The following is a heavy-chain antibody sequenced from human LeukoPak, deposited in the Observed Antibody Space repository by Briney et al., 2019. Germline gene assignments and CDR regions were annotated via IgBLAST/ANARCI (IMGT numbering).Heavy chain of an antibody. CDR2: ISNSGTTM. D-gene: IGHD3-10*01. Sequence: GGSLRLSCAASKFTFSDSYMGWMRQAPGKGLEWVSYISNSGTTMYYADSVKGRFTISRDNAKNSLYLQMNSLRAEDTAVYYCARARGSYAFDIWGQGTMVTVSS. CDR3: ARARGSYAFDI. J-gene: IGHJ3*02. V-gene: IGHV3-11*04. CDR1: KFTFSDSY.